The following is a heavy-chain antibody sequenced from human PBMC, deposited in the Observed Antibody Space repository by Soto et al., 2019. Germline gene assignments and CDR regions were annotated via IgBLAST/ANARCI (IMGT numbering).Heavy chain of an antibody. CDR3: AKGLEYSSSCLDY. Sequence: GGSLRLSCAASGFTFSSYAMSWVRQAPGKGLEWVSVISGSGGSTYYADSVKGRFTCSRDNSKNTLYLQMNSLRAEDTAVYYCAKGLEYSSSCLDYWGQGTLVTVSS. D-gene: IGHD6-6*01. CDR2: ISGSGGST. CDR1: GFTFSSYA. J-gene: IGHJ4*02. V-gene: IGHV3-23*01.